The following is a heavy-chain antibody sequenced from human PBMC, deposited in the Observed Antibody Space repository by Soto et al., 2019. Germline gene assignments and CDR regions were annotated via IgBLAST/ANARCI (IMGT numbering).Heavy chain of an antibody. J-gene: IGHJ6*02. D-gene: IGHD5-18*01. CDR1: GGTFSSYA. Sequence: SVKVSCKASGGTFSSYAISWVRQAPGQGLEWMGGIIPIFGTANYAQKFQGRVTITADESTSTAYMELSSLRSEDTAVYYCARSGYSYGPPSNYYYGMDVWGQGTTVTVSS. CDR3: ARSGYSYGPPSNYYYGMDV. CDR2: IIPIFGTA. V-gene: IGHV1-69*13.